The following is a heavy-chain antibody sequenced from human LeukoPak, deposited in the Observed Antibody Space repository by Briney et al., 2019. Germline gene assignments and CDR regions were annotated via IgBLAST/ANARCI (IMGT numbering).Heavy chain of an antibody. Sequence: GGSLRLSCAASGFTFSSYSMNWVRQAPGKGLEWVSSISSFSNYIYYADSVKGRFTISRDNAKNSLFLHMNSLRAGDTAVYYCARRVATARDAFDIWGQGTMVTVSS. CDR1: GFTFSSYS. V-gene: IGHV3-21*01. J-gene: IGHJ3*02. CDR2: ISSFSNYI. D-gene: IGHD5-12*01. CDR3: ARRVATARDAFDI.